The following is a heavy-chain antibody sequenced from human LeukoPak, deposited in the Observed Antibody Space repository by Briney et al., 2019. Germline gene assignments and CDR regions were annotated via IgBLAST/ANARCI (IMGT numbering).Heavy chain of an antibody. CDR2: IDPSGGTT. V-gene: IGHV3-23*01. J-gene: IGHJ4*02. CDR3: ARESGGGTRLIDY. Sequence: GGSLRLSCAASGFTFSSYAVNWVRQAPGKGLEWVSVIDPSGGTTYYADSVKGRVTIPRDNSKDTLYLQMDSLRVEDTAVYYCARESGGGTRLIDYWGQGTPVTVSS. D-gene: IGHD2-15*01. CDR1: GFTFSSYA.